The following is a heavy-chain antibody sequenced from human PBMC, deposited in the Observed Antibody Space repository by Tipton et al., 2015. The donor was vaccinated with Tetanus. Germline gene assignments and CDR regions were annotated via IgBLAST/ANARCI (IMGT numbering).Heavy chain of an antibody. J-gene: IGHJ4*02. D-gene: IGHD1-26*01. V-gene: IGHV4-30-4*01. Sequence: TLSLTCTVSGGSISSGDYYWSWIRQPPGKGLEWIGYIYYSGSTYYNPSLKSRVTISVDTSKNQFSLKLSSVTAADTAVYYYARRRGVYSGSYFDYWGQGTLVTVSS. CDR3: ARRRGVYSGSYFDY. CDR1: GGSISSGDYY. CDR2: IYYSGST.